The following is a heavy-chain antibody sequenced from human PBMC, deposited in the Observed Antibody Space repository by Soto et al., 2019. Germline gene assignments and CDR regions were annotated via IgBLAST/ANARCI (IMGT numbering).Heavy chain of an antibody. CDR3: GRITLKTSVDTFDF. Sequence: QVQLVESGGGVVQPGRSLRLSCAASGFTFSTYALHWVRQAPGKGLEWVATVTSDGSNKYHADSVEGRFTISRDDSKNTLYLQLNSLRAEDTAVYYCGRITLKTSVDTFDFLGPRDNGHRLF. D-gene: IGHD3-22*01. V-gene: IGHV3-30-3*01. CDR1: GFTFSTYA. CDR2: VTSDGSNK. J-gene: IGHJ3*01.